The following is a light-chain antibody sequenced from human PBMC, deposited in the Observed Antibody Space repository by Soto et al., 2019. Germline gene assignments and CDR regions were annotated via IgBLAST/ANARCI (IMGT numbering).Light chain of an antibody. Sequence: DIQMTQSPSTLSASVGDRVTITCRASQRISSWLAWYQQKPGKAPKILIYKASSLESGVTSRFSGSGSGTEFTFTSSSLQPDDFATYYCQQYNSYPTFGPGTKVDIK. CDR1: QRISSW. CDR2: KAS. J-gene: IGKJ3*01. CDR3: QQYNSYPT. V-gene: IGKV1-5*03.